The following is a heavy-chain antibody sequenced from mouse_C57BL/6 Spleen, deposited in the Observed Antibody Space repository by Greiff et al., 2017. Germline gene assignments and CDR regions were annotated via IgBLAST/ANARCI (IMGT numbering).Heavy chain of an antibody. D-gene: IGHD3-2*02. CDR3: AKGSSGDY. J-gene: IGHJ2*01. V-gene: IGHV1-7*01. CDR1: GYTFTSYW. Sequence: QVQLQQSGAELAKPGASVKLSCKASGYTFTSYWLHWVKQRPGQGLEWIGYINPSSGYTTYNQKFKDKATLTADKSSSPAYMQLISLTYEDSAVYYCAKGSSGDYWGQGTTLTVSS. CDR2: INPSSGYT.